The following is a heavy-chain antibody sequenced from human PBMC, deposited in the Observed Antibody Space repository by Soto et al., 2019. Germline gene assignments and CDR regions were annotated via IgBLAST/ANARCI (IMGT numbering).Heavy chain of an antibody. J-gene: IGHJ6*02. V-gene: IGHV1-69*13. D-gene: IGHD5-18*01. CDR2: IIPIFGTT. CDR1: GGSFTYT. CDR3: ARLHSHGTYGMDV. Sequence: SVKVSCKASGGSFTYTLSWVRQAPGQGLEWMGGIIPIFGTTNYAQKFQGRVTITADESTKTAYMELSTLRSEDTAVYYCARLHSHGTYGMDVWGQGTTVTVSS.